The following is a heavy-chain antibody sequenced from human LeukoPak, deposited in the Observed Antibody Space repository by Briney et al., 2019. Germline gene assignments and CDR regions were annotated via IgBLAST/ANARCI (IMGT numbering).Heavy chain of an antibody. CDR1: GFTFSSYA. CDR2: ISYDGSNK. D-gene: IGHD3-22*01. Sequence: GRSLRLSCAASGFTFSSYAMHWVRQAQGKGLEWVALISYDGSNKYYADSVKGRFTISRDNSKNTLYLQMNSLRAEDTAGYYCARGAPRITMIVVVTRDAFDIWGQGTMVTVSS. J-gene: IGHJ3*02. V-gene: IGHV3-30*04. CDR3: ARGAPRITMIVVVTRDAFDI.